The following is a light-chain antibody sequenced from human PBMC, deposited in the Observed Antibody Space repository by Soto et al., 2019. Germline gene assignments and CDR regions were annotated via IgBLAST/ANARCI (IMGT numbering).Light chain of an antibody. Sequence: DIQMTQSPSSLSASVGDRVTITCRASQGISNYLAWYQQKPGKVPKLLIYAASTLQSGVPSRFSGSGSGTDFTLTISSLQPEDVATYYCQKYNSALTFGGVTKVEIK. V-gene: IGKV1-27*01. J-gene: IGKJ4*01. CDR3: QKYNSALT. CDR1: QGISNY. CDR2: AAS.